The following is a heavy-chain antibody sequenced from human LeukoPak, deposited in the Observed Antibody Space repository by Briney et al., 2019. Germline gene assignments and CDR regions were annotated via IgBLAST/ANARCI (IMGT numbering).Heavy chain of an antibody. CDR1: GGSFSGYY. CDR2: INHSGST. V-gene: IGHV4-34*01. D-gene: IGHD5-24*01. J-gene: IGHJ4*02. CDR3: ARDGLRDGYNSCFDY. Sequence: SETLSLTCAVYGGSFSGYYWSWIRQPPGKGLEWIGEINHSGSTNYNPSLKSRVTISVDTSKNQFSLKLSSVTAADTAVYYCARDGLRDGYNSCFDYWGQGTLVTVSS.